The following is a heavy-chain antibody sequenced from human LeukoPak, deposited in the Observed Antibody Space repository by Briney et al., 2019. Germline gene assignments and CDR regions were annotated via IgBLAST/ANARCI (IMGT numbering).Heavy chain of an antibody. CDR3: ARVSSDSSGWYEFDY. D-gene: IGHD6-19*01. CDR1: GFVVSSNY. Sequence: GGSLRLSCAASGFVVSSNYMSWVRQAPGKGLEWVSVIYSGGTTYYADSVKGRFTISRDNSKNTLYLQMNSLRAEDTAVYYCARVSSDSSGWYEFDYWGQGTLVTVSS. CDR2: IYSGGTT. J-gene: IGHJ4*02. V-gene: IGHV3-53*01.